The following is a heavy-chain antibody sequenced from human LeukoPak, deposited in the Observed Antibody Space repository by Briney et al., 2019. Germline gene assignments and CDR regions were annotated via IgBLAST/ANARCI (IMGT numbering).Heavy chain of an antibody. Sequence: SETLSLTCAVYGGSFSGYYWSWIRQPPGKGLEWIGEINHSGSTNYNPSLKSRVTISVDTSKNQFSLKLSSVTAADTAVYYCARDGSVLRYFDWLSRGPAFDIWGQGTMVTVSS. CDR1: GGSFSGYY. CDR3: ARDGSVLRYFDWLSRGPAFDI. J-gene: IGHJ3*02. CDR2: INHSGST. D-gene: IGHD3-9*01. V-gene: IGHV4-34*01.